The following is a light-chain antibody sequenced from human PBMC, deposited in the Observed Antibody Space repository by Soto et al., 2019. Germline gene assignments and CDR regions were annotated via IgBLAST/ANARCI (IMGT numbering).Light chain of an antibody. V-gene: IGKV1-5*01. CDR1: QSISSW. CDR2: DAS. J-gene: IGKJ1*01. Sequence: IQMTQSPSTRSASVGERVTITCRASQSISSWLAWYQQKPGKAPKLLIYDASSLESGVPSRFSGSGSGTEFTLAISSLQPDDFATYYCQQYNSYPWTFGQGTKV. CDR3: QQYNSYPWT.